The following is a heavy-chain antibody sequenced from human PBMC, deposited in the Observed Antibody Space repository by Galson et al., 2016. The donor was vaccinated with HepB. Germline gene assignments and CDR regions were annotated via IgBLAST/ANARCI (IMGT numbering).Heavy chain of an antibody. CDR3: ARGNRGYSYGFGFDY. CDR2: IDHSGIP. J-gene: IGHJ4*02. Sequence: SETLSLTCTVSGGSISGYYWSWIRQPPGKRLEWIGNIDHSGIPNYNPSLKSRVTISVDTTENLLSLKLGSVTAADTAVYYCARGNRGYSYGFGFDYWGQGILVTFSS. V-gene: IGHV4-59*01. CDR1: GGSISGYY. D-gene: IGHD5-18*01.